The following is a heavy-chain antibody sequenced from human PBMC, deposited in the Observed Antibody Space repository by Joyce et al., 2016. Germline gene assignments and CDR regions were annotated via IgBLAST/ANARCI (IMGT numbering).Heavy chain of an antibody. D-gene: IGHD3-3*01. J-gene: IGHJ4*02. CDR2: SSWNNYRI. CDR3: AKGGLEWLPLDY. Sequence: EVQLVESGGGLVQPGRSLRLSCAASGFTFDNYAMHWVRQAPGKGLEWVSGSSWNNYRIGYADSVKGRFTISRDNAKNSLYLQMNSLSAEDMAFYYCAKGGLEWLPLDYWGQGTLVTVSS. CDR1: GFTFDNYA. V-gene: IGHV3-9*03.